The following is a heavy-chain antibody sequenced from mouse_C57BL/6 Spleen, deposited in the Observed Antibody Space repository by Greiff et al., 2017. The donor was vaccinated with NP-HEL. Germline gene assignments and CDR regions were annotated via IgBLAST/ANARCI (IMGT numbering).Heavy chain of an antibody. CDR1: GFSLTSYG. D-gene: IGHD2-4*01. Sequence: VQLQQSGPGLVAPSQSLSITCTVSGFSLTSYGVHWVRQPPGKGLEWLVVIWRDGSTTYNSALKSRLSNSKDNSKSQVFLKMNSLQTEDTAMYSCDRHGRNDYTWIAYWGQGTLVTVSA. V-gene: IGHV2-6-1*01. CDR3: DRHGRNDYTWIAY. J-gene: IGHJ3*01. CDR2: IWRDGST.